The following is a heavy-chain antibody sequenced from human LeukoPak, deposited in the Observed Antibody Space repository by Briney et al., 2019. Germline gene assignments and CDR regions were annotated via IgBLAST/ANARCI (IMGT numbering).Heavy chain of an antibody. CDR1: GLTFDEYG. J-gene: IGHJ4*02. CDR3: ATLTYSGSYYFDY. D-gene: IGHD1-26*01. Sequence: GGPLRLSCAPSGLTFDEYGMRWVRQTPGKGVEWISGINWNGGSINHADSVRGRFTISRDNAKNSLYLQMNGLRAEDTALYYCATLTYSGSYYFDYWGQGTLVTVSS. V-gene: IGHV3-20*04. CDR2: INWNGGSI.